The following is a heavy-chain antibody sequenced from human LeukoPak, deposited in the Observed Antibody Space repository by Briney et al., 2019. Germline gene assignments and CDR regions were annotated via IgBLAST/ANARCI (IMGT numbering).Heavy chain of an antibody. CDR3: ARHEYSGSYYGLSWFDP. V-gene: IGHV4-39*01. CDR2: IYYSGST. CDR1: GGSISSSGYY. Sequence: KPSETLSLTCTVSGGSISSSGYYWGWIRQPPGKGQEWIASIYYSGSTYYNPSLKSRVTISVDTSKNQLSLKLSSLTAADTAVYYCARHEYSGSYYGLSWFDPWGQGTLVTVSS. J-gene: IGHJ5*02. D-gene: IGHD1-26*01.